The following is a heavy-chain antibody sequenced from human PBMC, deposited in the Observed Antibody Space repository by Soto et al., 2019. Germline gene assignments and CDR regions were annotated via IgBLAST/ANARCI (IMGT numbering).Heavy chain of an antibody. CDR2: ISYDGSNK. CDR3: AKAVAVYSSGCLDY. D-gene: IGHD6-19*01. V-gene: IGHV3-30*18. CDR1: TFSFSTYA. Sequence: QVQLVESGGGVVQPGRSLRLSCAASTFSFSTYAMHWVRQAPGKGLDWVAVISYDGSNKFYANSVKGRFTVSRDKSKNTLYLQMNSLRAEDTAVYYCAKAVAVYSSGCLDYWGQGTLVTVSS. J-gene: IGHJ4*02.